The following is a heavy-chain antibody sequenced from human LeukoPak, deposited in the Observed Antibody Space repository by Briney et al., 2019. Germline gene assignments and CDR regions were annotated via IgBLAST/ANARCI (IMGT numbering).Heavy chain of an antibody. Sequence: PSETLSLTCTVSGGSINSGGYYWSWIRQPPGKGLEWIGYIYHSGSTYYNPSLKSRVTISVDRSKNQFSLKLSSVTAADTAVYYCARAYAGKIVATILAFDYWGQGTLVTVSS. CDR3: ARAYAGKIVATILAFDY. D-gene: IGHD5-12*01. CDR1: GGSINSGGYY. J-gene: IGHJ4*02. V-gene: IGHV4-30-2*01. CDR2: IYHSGST.